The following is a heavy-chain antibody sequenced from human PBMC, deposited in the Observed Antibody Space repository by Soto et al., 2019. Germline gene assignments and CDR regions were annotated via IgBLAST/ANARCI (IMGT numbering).Heavy chain of an antibody. J-gene: IGHJ6*02. CDR2: FSHDGTKT. V-gene: IGHV3-30*18. Sequence: QVQLVGSGGGVVQPGTSLRLACEASGINFGAYGMHWVRQAPGKGLEWVAVFSHDGTKTYYSDSVKGRFTVSRDNSKNMLYVQMVSLRPDDTAVYSCAKDRRDGYTTCSRCYGVDVWGQGTTVTVSS. CDR3: AKDRRDGYTTCSRCYGVDV. D-gene: IGHD5-18*01. CDR1: GINFGAYG.